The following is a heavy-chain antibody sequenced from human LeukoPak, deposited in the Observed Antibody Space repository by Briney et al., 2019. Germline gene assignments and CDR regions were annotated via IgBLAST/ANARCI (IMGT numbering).Heavy chain of an antibody. CDR1: GFTFSSYA. CDR3: AKGYDGFSWFDP. V-gene: IGHV3-23*01. J-gene: IGHJ5*02. CDR2: IGGSGSTT. D-gene: IGHD3-16*01. Sequence: GGSLRLSCAASGFTFSSYAMSWVRQAPGKGLEWVSAIGGSGSTTYYADSVKGRFTISRDNSKNTLYLQMNSLRAEDTAVYYCAKGYDGFSWFDPWGQGTLVTVSS.